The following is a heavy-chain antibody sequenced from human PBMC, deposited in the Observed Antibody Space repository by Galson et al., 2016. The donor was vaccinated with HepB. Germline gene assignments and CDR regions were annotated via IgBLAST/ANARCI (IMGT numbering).Heavy chain of an antibody. D-gene: IGHD3/OR15-3a*01. V-gene: IGHV3-23*01. CDR2: ICGRCGDM. J-gene: IGHJ4*02. CDR3: AIDASLWHDLFFGN. CDR1: GFTFDKYG. Sequence: SLRLSCAASGFTFDKYGMTWFRQAPGKGLEWVSTICGRCGDMDYADSVKGRFTISRDNSKNTLYLHMNSLRVEDTAIYYCAIDASLWHDLFFGNWAQGTRVTVSA.